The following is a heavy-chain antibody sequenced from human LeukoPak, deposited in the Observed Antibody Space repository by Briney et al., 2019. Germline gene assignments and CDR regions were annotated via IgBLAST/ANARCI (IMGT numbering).Heavy chain of an antibody. CDR1: GGTVSSYA. V-gene: IGHV1-69*05. CDR2: IIPIFGTA. CDR3: ARDREMATIGHGAFDI. J-gene: IGHJ3*02. Sequence: SGKFSCKASGGTVSSYAISWVRQAPGQGLEWMGRIIPIFGTANYAQKFQGRVTVTTDESTSTAYMELSSLRSEDTAVYYCARDREMATIGHGAFDIWGQGTMVTVSS. D-gene: IGHD5-24*01.